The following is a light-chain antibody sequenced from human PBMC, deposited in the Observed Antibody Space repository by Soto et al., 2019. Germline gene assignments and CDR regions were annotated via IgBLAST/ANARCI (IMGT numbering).Light chain of an antibody. Sequence: VLTQPPSVSAAPGQKVTISCSGSSSNIGNNYVSWYQQFPGTAPKLLTYDNNKRPSGIPDRFSGSKSGTSATLGITGLQTGDEADYYCGTWDDSLSAYVFGTGTKVTVL. CDR2: DNN. CDR1: SSNIGNNY. CDR3: GTWDDSLSAYV. V-gene: IGLV1-51*01. J-gene: IGLJ1*01.